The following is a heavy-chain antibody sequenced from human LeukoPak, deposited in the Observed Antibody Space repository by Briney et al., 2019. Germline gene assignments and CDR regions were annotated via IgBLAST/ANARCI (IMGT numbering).Heavy chain of an antibody. V-gene: IGHV3-30*04. CDR3: AKDLNRGLPDY. J-gene: IGHJ4*02. Sequence: PGRSLRLSCAASGFTFSSYAMHWVRQAPGKGLEWVAVVSYDGSKYYADSVKGRFTISRDNSKNTLYLQMSSLRAEDTAVYYCAKDLNRGLPDYWGQGTLVTVSS. CDR2: VSYDGSK. D-gene: IGHD2-21*01. CDR1: GFTFSSYA.